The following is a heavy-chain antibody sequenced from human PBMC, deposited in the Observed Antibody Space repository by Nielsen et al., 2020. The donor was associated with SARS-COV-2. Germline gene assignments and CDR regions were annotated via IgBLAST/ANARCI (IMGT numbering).Heavy chain of an antibody. Sequence: GESLKISCAASGFTFSSYAMSWVRQAPGKGLEWVSAISGSGGSTYYADPVKGRFTISRDNSKNTLYLQMNSLRAEDTAVYYCAKDQGYSGSYYAFDYWGQGTLVTVSS. CDR2: ISGSGGST. V-gene: IGHV3-23*01. CDR1: GFTFSSYA. J-gene: IGHJ4*02. D-gene: IGHD1-26*01. CDR3: AKDQGYSGSYYAFDY.